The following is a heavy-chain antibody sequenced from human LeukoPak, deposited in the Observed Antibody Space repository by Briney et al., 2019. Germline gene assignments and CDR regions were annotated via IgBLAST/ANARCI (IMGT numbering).Heavy chain of an antibody. CDR1: GFLLRNYV. D-gene: IGHD2-2*01. J-gene: IGHJ4*02. CDR2: YISSGGYT. V-gene: IGHV3-23*01. Sequence: GSPRPPWGALGFLLRNYVLSWVPPAPGKGLGGVLTYISSGGYTYFADSVKGRFTISRDNSKNTLYLQMNSLRAEDTAVYYCARSVSSRFTSPRRPYYFDSWGQGTLVTVSS. CDR3: ARSVSSRFTSPRRPYYFDS.